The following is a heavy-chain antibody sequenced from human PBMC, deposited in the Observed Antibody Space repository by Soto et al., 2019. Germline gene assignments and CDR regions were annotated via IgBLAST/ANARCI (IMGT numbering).Heavy chain of an antibody. V-gene: IGHV1-69*01. CDR1: GGTFNSFG. Sequence: QVHVVQSGAEVKKPGSSVKVPCKAYGGTFNSFGIKWVRQAPGQGLEWVGGIIPVFGTINYAQKFRGRVTITADASTSTSYMELRSLRSDDTAMYFCAIYHLELFRFDYWGQGTLVTVSS. CDR3: AIYHLELFRFDY. D-gene: IGHD2-2*01. J-gene: IGHJ4*02. CDR2: IIPVFGTI.